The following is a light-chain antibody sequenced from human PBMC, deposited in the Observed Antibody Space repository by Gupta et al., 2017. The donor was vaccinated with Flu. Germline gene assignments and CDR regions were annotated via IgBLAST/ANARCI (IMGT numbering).Light chain of an antibody. Sequence: SLGERATINCKSSQSILYNSKNKNYLAWYKQTQGQSPKLLIYWASTRESGVPDRFSGSGSGKDFTLTISSLQAEDAAVYYCHQYYSIPVTFGQGTKLEIK. CDR1: QSILYNSKNKNY. CDR3: HQYYSIPVT. J-gene: IGKJ2*01. V-gene: IGKV4-1*01. CDR2: WAS.